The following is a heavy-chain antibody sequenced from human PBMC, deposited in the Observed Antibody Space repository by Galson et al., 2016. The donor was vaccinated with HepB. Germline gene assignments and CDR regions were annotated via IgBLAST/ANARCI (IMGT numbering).Heavy chain of an antibody. Sequence: SLRLSCAASGFTFSSYGMHWVRQAPGKGLEWVAVIWYDGSNQYYADSVKGRFTISRDNSKNTLYLQMNSLRAEDTAVYYCAREASLWWLPDYWGQGTLVTVST. V-gene: IGHV3-33*01. CDR1: GFTFSSYG. D-gene: IGHD2-21*01. CDR3: AREASLWWLPDY. CDR2: IWYDGSNQ. J-gene: IGHJ4*02.